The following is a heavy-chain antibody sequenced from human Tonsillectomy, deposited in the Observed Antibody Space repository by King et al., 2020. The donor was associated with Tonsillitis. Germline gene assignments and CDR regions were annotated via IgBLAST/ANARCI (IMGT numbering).Heavy chain of an antibody. CDR3: ARVYSGYTNGVYFDY. D-gene: IGHD5-12*01. J-gene: IGHJ4*02. CDR2: ISSSGSYI. Sequence: VQLVESGGGLVKPGGSLRLSCAASGFTFSSHTMNWVRQAPGKGLEWVSSISSSGSYIYYADSVKGRFTISRDNAKNSVHLQMTSLVAEDMAVYYCARVYSGYTNGVYFDYWGQGALVTVSS. CDR1: GFTFSSHT. V-gene: IGHV3-21*01.